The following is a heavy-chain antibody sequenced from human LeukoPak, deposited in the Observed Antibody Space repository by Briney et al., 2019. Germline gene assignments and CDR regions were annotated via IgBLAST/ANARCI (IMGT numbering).Heavy chain of an antibody. D-gene: IGHD3-22*01. CDR2: IYNSETT. J-gene: IGHJ4*02. CDR3: ARLVYDSRGYYFDY. V-gene: IGHV4-59*01. Sequence: PSETLSLTCTVSGDSISSYYWSWIRHPPGKGLEWIGYIYNSETTNYNPSLESRVTISEDTSKNQFSLMLTSVTAADTAVYYCARLVYDSRGYYFDYWGQGTLVTVSS. CDR1: GDSISSYY.